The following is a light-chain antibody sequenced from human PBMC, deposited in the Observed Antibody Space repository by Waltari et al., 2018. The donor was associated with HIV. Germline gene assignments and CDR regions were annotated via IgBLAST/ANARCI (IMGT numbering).Light chain of an antibody. J-gene: IGLJ2*01. V-gene: IGLV1-40*01. Sequence: QSVLTQPPSVSGAPGQRVTISCTGSSSNTGAGYDVPWYQQLPGTAPKLLIYGNNNRPSGVPDRFSGSKSGTSDSLAITGLQAEDEADYFCQSYDSRLRAVVFGGGTKLTVL. CDR3: QSYDSRLRAVV. CDR2: GNN. CDR1: SSNTGAGYD.